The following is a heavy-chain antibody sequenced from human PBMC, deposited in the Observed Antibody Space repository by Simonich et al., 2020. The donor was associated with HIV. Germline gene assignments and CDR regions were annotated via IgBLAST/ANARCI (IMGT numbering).Heavy chain of an antibody. V-gene: IGHV4-34*01. CDR1: GGSFSGYY. Sequence: VQLQQWGAGLLKPSETLSLTCAVYGGSFSGYYWGWFRQPPGKGLEGIGEINHSGSTNYNPSLKSRVTISVDTSKNQFSLKLSAGTAADTAVYYCARGRGAGSYWGQGTLVTVSS. J-gene: IGHJ4*02. D-gene: IGHD2-15*01. CDR2: INHSGST. CDR3: ARGRGAGSY.